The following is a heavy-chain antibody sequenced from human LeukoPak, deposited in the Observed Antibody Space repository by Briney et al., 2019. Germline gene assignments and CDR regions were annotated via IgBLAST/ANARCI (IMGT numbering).Heavy chain of an antibody. D-gene: IGHD3-22*01. V-gene: IGHV3-21*01. Sequence: GGSLRLSCAASGFTFSSYSMNWVRQAPGKGLEWVSSISSSSSYIYYADSVKGRFTISRDNAKNLLYLQMNSLRAEDTAVYYCARDAPSGKADSSGFPSVYWGQGTLVTVSS. CDR1: GFTFSSYS. CDR2: ISSSSSYI. J-gene: IGHJ4*02. CDR3: ARDAPSGKADSSGFPSVY.